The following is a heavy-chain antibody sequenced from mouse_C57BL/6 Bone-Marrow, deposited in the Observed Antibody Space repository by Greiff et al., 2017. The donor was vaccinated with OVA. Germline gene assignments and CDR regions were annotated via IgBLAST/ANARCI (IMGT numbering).Heavy chain of an antibody. J-gene: IGHJ4*01. D-gene: IGHD1-1*01. CDR1: GFTFSSYA. V-gene: IGHV5-4*03. Sequence: EVKLVESGGGLVKPGGSLKLSCAASGFTFSSYAMSWVRQTPEKRLEWVATISDGGSYTYYPDNVKGRFTISRDNAKNNLYLQMSHLKSEDTAMYYCARGYYYGYYYAMDDWGQGTSVTVS. CDR3: ARGYYYGYYYAMDD. CDR2: ISDGGSYT.